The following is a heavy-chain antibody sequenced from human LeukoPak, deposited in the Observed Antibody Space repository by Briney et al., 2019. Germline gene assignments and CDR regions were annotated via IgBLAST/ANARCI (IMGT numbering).Heavy chain of an antibody. Sequence: GGSLRLSCAASGFTFSTYAMHWVRQAPGKGLEWVAAISYDGSNRNYADSVKGRFTISRDNSKNTLYLQMNSLRAEDTAVYYCARGVRIAVAGYIDYWGQGTLVTVSS. CDR2: ISYDGSNR. J-gene: IGHJ4*02. CDR3: ARGVRIAVAGYIDY. V-gene: IGHV3-30*04. CDR1: GFTFSTYA. D-gene: IGHD6-19*01.